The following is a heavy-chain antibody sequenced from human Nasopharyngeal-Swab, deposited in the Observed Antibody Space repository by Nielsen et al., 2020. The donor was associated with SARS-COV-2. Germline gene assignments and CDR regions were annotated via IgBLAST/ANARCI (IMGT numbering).Heavy chain of an antibody. CDR1: GYSFGTFW. CDR2: INTDGRRT. D-gene: IGHD4-23*01. J-gene: IGHJ4*02. V-gene: IGHV3-74*01. Sequence: GESLKISCAASGYSFGTFWMHWVRQVPGEGLVWVSRINTDGRRTNYAESVKGRVTISRDNVKNMLYLQINNLRPEDTAVYYCARDLGGFGGYWGQGTLATVSS. CDR3: ARDLGGFGGY.